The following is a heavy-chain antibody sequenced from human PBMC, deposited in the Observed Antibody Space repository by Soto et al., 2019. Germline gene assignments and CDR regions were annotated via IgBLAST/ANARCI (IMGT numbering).Heavy chain of an antibody. D-gene: IGHD1-26*01. CDR3: ARARGRHNCFDF. Sequence: GGSLRLSCAASGFTFSTYAMNWVRQAPGKGLEWLSDIGDTGGTTGYADSAKGRFTISRDNSRDTLYLQMNSLRAEDTAVYYCARARGRHNCFDFWGQGTLVTVSS. CDR1: GFTFSTYA. V-gene: IGHV3-23*01. CDR2: IGDTGGTT. J-gene: IGHJ4*02.